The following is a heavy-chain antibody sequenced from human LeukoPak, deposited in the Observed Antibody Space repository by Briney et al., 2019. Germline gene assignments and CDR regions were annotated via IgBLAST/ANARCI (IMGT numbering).Heavy chain of an antibody. CDR1: DGSISTYY. V-gene: IGHV4-59*13. CDR2: IYQSGTT. Sequence: SETLSLTCTVSDGSISTYYWTWIRQFPGRGLEWIGYIYQSGTTNYNPSLKSRVTMSVDTSKNQFSLKLTSVTAADTAVYYCARGGFKLRYNYWFDPWGQGTLVTVSS. J-gene: IGHJ5*02. D-gene: IGHD3-9*01. CDR3: ARGGFKLRYNYWFDP.